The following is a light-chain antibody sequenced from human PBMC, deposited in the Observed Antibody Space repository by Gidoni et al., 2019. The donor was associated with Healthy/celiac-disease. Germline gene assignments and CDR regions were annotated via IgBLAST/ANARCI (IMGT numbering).Light chain of an antibody. J-gene: IGLJ2*01. CDR1: SSNIGKNY. CDR2: DNN. V-gene: IGLV1-51*01. Sequence: QSVLTQPPSVSAAPGQTVTISCSGSSSNIGKNYVASYQQITGTAPKPIMYDNNKRPSGIPDRYAGSKSVTAATLSITGLQTGDEADYYCGTGESSMSAVVFGGGTKLTVL. CDR3: GTGESSMSAVV.